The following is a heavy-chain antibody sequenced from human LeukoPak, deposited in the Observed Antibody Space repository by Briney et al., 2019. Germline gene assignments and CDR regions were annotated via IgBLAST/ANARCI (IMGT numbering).Heavy chain of an antibody. J-gene: IGHJ4*02. V-gene: IGHV3-23*01. CDR2: ISGSGGST. D-gene: IGHD6-13*01. CDR1: GFTFSSYS. CDR3: AKDRAIVKKQLTAGYFDY. Sequence: GGSLRLSCAASGFTFSSYSMNWVRQGPGKGLEWVSAISGSGGSTYYADSVKGRFTISRDNSKNTLYLQMNSLRAEDTAVYYCAKDRAIVKKQLTAGYFDYWGQGTLVTVSS.